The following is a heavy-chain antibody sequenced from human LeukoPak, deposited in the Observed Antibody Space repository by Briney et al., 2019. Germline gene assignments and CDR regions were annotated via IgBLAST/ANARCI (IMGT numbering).Heavy chain of an antibody. D-gene: IGHD6-19*01. CDR1: GFTFSNYE. J-gene: IGHJ4*02. CDR2: ISSSGTTV. V-gene: IGHV3-48*03. CDR3: ARDYAVAGTLAD. Sequence: SGGSLRLSCAASGFTFSNYEMNWVRQAPGKGLEWVSFISSSGTTVYYAHSVKGRFTISRDNAKNSLFLQMNSLRAEDTAVYYCARDYAVAGTLADWGQGTLVTVSS.